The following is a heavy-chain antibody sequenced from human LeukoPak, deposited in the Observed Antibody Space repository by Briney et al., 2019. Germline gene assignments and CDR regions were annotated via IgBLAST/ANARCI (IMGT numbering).Heavy chain of an antibody. CDR1: GFTFSDYY. Sequence: GGSLRLSCAASGFTFSDYYMSWIRQAPGKGLEWVSYISSSSSYTNYADSVKGRFTISRDNAKNSLYLQMNSLIAEDTAVYYCAREADYYDSSGYYSYWGQGTLVTVSS. J-gene: IGHJ4*02. CDR3: AREADYYDSSGYYSY. D-gene: IGHD3-22*01. V-gene: IGHV3-11*06. CDR2: ISSSSSYT.